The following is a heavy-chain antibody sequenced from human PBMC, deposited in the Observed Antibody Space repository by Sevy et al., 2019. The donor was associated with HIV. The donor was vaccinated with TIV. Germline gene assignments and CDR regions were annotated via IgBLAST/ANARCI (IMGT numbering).Heavy chain of an antibody. V-gene: IGHV1-2*06. CDR1: GYTFTGDY. J-gene: IGHJ6*02. CDR3: ARDGGGGTTNSGMDV. CDR2: VYPNSGGT. D-gene: IGHD1-7*01. Sequence: ASVKISCKASGYTFTGDYLHWVRQAPGQGLEWMGRVYPNSGGTNYAQKFQGRVTMTRDTSISTAYMELNRLTSDDTAVYYCARDGGGGTTNSGMDVWGQGTTVTVSS.